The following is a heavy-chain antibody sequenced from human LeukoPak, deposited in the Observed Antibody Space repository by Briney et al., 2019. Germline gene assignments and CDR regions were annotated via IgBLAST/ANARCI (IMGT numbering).Heavy chain of an antibody. J-gene: IGHJ4*02. D-gene: IGHD1-26*01. Sequence: SETLSLPCTVSGGSISSSSYYWGWIRQPPGKGLEWIGNIYYSGSTYYNPSLKSRVTISVDTSKNPFSLTLSSVTAADTAVYYCARDGRFPPEVLPRYFDYWGQGTLVTVSS. CDR1: GGSISSSSYY. CDR2: IYYSGST. V-gene: IGHV4-39*07. CDR3: ARDGRFPPEVLPRYFDY.